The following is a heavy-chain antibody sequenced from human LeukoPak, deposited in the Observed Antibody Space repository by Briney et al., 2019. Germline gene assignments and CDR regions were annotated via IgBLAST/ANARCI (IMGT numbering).Heavy chain of an antibody. J-gene: IGHJ4*02. CDR1: GFTFTKYW. D-gene: IGHD3-16*01. CDR2: IKPDGSER. CDR3: ARKVWENDY. Sequence: PGGSLRLPCAASGFTFTKYWMTWVRQAPGKGLEWVASIKPDGSERKYVDSVKGRFTISRDNADNSLYLQMTSLRAEDTALYYCARKVWENDYWGQGTLVTVSS. V-gene: IGHV3-7*01.